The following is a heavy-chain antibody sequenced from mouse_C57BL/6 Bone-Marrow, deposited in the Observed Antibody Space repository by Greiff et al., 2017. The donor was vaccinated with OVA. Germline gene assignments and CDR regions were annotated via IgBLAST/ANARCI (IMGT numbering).Heavy chain of an antibody. D-gene: IGHD2-2*01. CDR3: AKGGSTMVTTGY. Sequence: VQLQQPGAELVKPGASVKLSCKASGYTFTSYWMHWVKQRPGLGLEWIGRIDTNSGGTKYNEKFKSKATLTVDKPSSTAYMQLSSLTSEDSAVYYCAKGGSTMVTTGYWGQGTTLTVSS. V-gene: IGHV1-72*01. J-gene: IGHJ2*01. CDR1: GYTFTSYW. CDR2: IDTNSGGT.